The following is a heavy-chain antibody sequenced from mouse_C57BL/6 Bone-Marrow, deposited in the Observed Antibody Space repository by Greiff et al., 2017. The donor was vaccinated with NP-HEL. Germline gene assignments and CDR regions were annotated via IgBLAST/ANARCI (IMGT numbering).Heavy chain of an antibody. CDR2: IDPENGDT. D-gene: IGHD2-2*01. CDR3: LYSAYGRYYFDY. V-gene: IGHV14-4*01. Sequence: EVQLQQSGAELVRPGASVKLSCTASGFNIKDDYMHWVKQRPEQGLEWIGWIDPENGDTEYASKFQGKATITADTSSNTAYLQLSSLTSEDTAVYYCLYSAYGRYYFDYWGQGTTLTVSS. J-gene: IGHJ2*01. CDR1: GFNIKDDY.